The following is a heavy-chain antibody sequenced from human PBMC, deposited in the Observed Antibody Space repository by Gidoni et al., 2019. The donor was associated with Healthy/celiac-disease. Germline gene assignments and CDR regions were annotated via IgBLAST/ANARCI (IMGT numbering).Heavy chain of an antibody. CDR3: ARDLTYDFWSGSNWFDP. CDR2: ISAYNGNT. D-gene: IGHD3-3*01. J-gene: IGHJ5*02. CDR1: GYPFTSYG. V-gene: IGHV1-18*01. Sequence: QVQLVQSGAEVKKPGASVKVSCKASGYPFTSYGISWVRQAPGQGLEWMGWISAYNGNTNDAQKLQGRVTMTTDTSTSTADMELRSLRSDDTAVYYCARDLTYDFWSGSNWFDPWGQGTLVTVSS.